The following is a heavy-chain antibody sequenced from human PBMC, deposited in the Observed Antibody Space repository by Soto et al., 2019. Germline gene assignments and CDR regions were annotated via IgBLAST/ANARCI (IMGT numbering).Heavy chain of an antibody. V-gene: IGHV3-30-3*01. CDR3: ARDPTDGYNPIHNDY. Sequence: GESLKISCAASGFTFSSYAMHWVRQAPGKGLEWVAVISYDGSNKYYADSVKGRFTISRDNSKNTLYLQMNSLRAEDTAVYYCARDPTDGYNPIHNDYWGQGTLVTVSS. CDR2: ISYDGSNK. D-gene: IGHD5-12*01. CDR1: GFTFSSYA. J-gene: IGHJ4*02.